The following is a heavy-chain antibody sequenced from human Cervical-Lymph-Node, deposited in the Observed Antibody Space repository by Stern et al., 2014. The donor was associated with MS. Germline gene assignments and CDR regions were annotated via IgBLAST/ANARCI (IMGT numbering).Heavy chain of an antibody. Sequence: VQLLESGGGVVQPGRSLRLSCAASGFTFSSYGLHWVRQAPGKGLEWVAVIWYDGSNKYYADSVKGRFTISRDNSKNTLYLQMNSLRAEDTAVYYCARSSSPSPYYYYGMDVWGQVTTVTVSS. CDR1: GFTFSSYG. CDR2: IWYDGSNK. D-gene: IGHD6-13*01. V-gene: IGHV3-33*01. J-gene: IGHJ6*02. CDR3: ARSSSPSPYYYYGMDV.